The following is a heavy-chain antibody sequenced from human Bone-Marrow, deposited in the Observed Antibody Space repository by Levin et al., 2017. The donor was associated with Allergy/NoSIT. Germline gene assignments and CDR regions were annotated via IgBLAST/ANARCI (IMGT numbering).Heavy chain of an antibody. Sequence: ESLKISCTVSNGSISPYFWSWIRQPPGKGLEWIAYVFYSGSTNYNPSLKSRVTISVDTSKNQFSLELRSLTAADTAVYYCARGSGSYGGWFDPWGQGTLVTVAS. V-gene: IGHV4-59*01. CDR1: NGSISPYF. CDR2: VFYSGST. D-gene: IGHD3-10*01. J-gene: IGHJ5*02. CDR3: ARGSGSYGGWFDP.